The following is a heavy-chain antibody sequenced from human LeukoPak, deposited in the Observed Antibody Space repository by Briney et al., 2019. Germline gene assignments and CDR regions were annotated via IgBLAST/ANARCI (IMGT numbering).Heavy chain of an antibody. V-gene: IGHV1-18*01. J-gene: IGHJ4*02. Sequence: ASVKVSRKASGYTFTSCGISWVRPAPGQGLEWMGWISAYNGDTNYAQKLQGRVTMTTDTSTSTAYMERRSLRSDDTAVYYCARPRRGTGIIDYWGQGTLVTVSS. D-gene: IGHD3-10*01. CDR2: ISAYNGDT. CDR3: ARPRRGTGIIDY. CDR1: GYTFTSCG.